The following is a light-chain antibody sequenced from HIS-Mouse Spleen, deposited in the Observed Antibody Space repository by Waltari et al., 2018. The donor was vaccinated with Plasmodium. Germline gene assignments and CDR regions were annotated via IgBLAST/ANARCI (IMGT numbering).Light chain of an antibody. J-gene: IGKJ4*01. CDR1: QSISSY. CDR3: QQSYSTPPT. CDR2: AAS. Sequence: DIQMTQSPSSLSASVVDRVTITCRESQSISSYLNWYQQKPGNAPKLLIYAASSLQSGIPSRFSGSGSGTDFTLTISSLQPEDFATYYCQQSYSTPPTFGGGTKVEIK. V-gene: IGKV1-39*01.